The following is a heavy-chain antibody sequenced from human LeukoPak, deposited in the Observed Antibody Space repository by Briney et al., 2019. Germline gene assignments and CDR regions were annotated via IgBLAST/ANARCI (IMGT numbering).Heavy chain of an antibody. Sequence: GGSLRLSCAASGFTFSSYSMSWVRQAPGKGPEWVAFIRHDGSNQYYADSVRGRFTMSRDSSMNTVYLQMNSLRPEDTAVYYCVKGGDTTMATDDAFDIWGRGTMVTVSS. CDR1: GFTFSSYS. J-gene: IGHJ3*02. CDR3: VKGGDTTMATDDAFDI. V-gene: IGHV3-30*02. CDR2: IRHDGSNQ. D-gene: IGHD5-18*01.